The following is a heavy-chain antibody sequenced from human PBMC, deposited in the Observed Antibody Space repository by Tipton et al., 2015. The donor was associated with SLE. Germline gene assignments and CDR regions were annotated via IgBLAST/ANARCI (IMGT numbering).Heavy chain of an antibody. Sequence: QLVQSGAEVKKPGASVKVSCKASGYSLIAHYIHWVRQAPGQGLEWMGWINPESGDTDSAEKFQGRVALTRDPSIRTVYMELRRLRFDDTAVYYCASFLYSGYDSASWGQGSLVTVSS. D-gene: IGHD5-12*01. J-gene: IGHJ5*02. V-gene: IGHV1-2*02. CDR2: INPESGDT. CDR3: ASFLYSGYDSAS. CDR1: GYSLIAHY.